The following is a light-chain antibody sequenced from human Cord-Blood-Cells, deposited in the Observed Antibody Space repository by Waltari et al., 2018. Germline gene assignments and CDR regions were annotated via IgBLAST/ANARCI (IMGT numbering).Light chain of an antibody. V-gene: IGKV3-11*01. CDR2: DAS. CDR1: QSVSSY. J-gene: IGKJ1*01. Sequence: IVLTQSPDPLSFSPGERATLSCRASQSVSSYLAWYQQKPGQAPRLLIYDASNRATGIPARFSGSGSGTDFTLTISSLEPEDFAVYYCQQRSNWPWTFGQGTKVEIK. CDR3: QQRSNWPWT.